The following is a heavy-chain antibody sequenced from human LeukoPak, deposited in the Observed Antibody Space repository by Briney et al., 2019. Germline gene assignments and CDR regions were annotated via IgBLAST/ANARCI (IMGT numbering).Heavy chain of an antibody. V-gene: IGHV4-4*07. Sequence: SETLSHTCTVSGGSISSYYWSWIRQPAGKGLEWIGRIYTSGSTNYNPSLKSRVTMSVDTSKNQFSLKLSSVTAADTAVYYCAREGYYYDSSGYYSYYFDYWGQGTLVTVSS. CDR2: IYTSGST. D-gene: IGHD3-22*01. J-gene: IGHJ4*02. CDR3: AREGYYYDSSGYYSYYFDY. CDR1: GGSISSYY.